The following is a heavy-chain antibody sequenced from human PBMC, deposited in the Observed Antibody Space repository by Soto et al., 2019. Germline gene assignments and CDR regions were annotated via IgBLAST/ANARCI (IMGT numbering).Heavy chain of an antibody. Sequence: GGSLRLSCAASGFIFSDDWMHWVRQAPGQGLVWVSRINTDGRGTDYADSVKGRFTISRDNAKNLVYLQMNSLRAEDTAVYYCAKISVPARYYYDFSGYYYYYFDYWGQGTLVTVSS. V-gene: IGHV3-74*01. J-gene: IGHJ4*02. CDR3: AKISVPARYYYDFSGYYYYYFDY. D-gene: IGHD3-22*01. CDR2: INTDGRGT. CDR1: GFIFSDDW.